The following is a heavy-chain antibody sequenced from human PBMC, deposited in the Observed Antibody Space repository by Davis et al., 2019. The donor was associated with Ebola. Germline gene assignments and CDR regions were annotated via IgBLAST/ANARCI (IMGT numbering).Heavy chain of an antibody. V-gene: IGHV1-18*01. CDR2: ISAYNGNT. CDR1: GYTFTSYG. D-gene: IGHD3-10*01. Sequence: ASVKVSCKASGYTFTSYGISWVRQAPGQGLERMGWISAYNGNTNYAQKLQGRVTMTTDTSTSTAYMELRSLRSDDTAVYYCARDYPSLSGYYYYHYGMDVWGQGTTVTVSS. J-gene: IGHJ6*02. CDR3: ARDYPSLSGYYYYHYGMDV.